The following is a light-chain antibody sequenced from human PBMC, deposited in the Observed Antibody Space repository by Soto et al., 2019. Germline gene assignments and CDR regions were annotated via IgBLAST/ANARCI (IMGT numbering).Light chain of an antibody. Sequence: EIVMTQSPATLSVSPGERATLSCRASQSVSSNLAWYQQKPGQAPGLLIYGASTRATGLPARFSGSGSGTEFTLTISSLQSEDFAVYYCQQYNNWPSLTFGGGTKVDIK. J-gene: IGKJ4*01. CDR1: QSVSSN. CDR2: GAS. CDR3: QQYNNWPSLT. V-gene: IGKV3-15*01.